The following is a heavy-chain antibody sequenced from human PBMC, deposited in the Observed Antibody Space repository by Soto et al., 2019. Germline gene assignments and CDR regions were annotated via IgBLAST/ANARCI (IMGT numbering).Heavy chain of an antibody. CDR3: ARSLPGTYGAFDL. D-gene: IGHD1-7*01. CDR2: ISGDGSST. V-gene: IGHV3-74*01. Sequence: QAGGSLRLSCAASELTFRSYWMHWVRQSPGKGLVWVSRISGDGSSTNYADSVKGRFTISRDNAKNTVYLQIDSRRAEDTAVYYCARSLPGTYGAFDLWGQGTMVTVSS. CDR1: ELTFRSYW. J-gene: IGHJ3*01.